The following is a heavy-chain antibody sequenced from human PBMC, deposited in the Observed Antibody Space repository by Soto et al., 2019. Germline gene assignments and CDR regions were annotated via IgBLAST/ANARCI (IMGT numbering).Heavy chain of an antibody. D-gene: IGHD6-19*01. Sequence: GGSLRLSCAASGFTFSSYAMSWVRQAPGKGLEWVSAISGSGGSTYYADSVKGRFTISRDNSKNTLYLQMNSLRAEDTAVYYCAKGGSGWSLYNWFDPWGQGTLVTVSS. J-gene: IGHJ5*02. CDR3: AKGGSGWSLYNWFDP. CDR2: ISGSGGST. V-gene: IGHV3-23*01. CDR1: GFTFSSYA.